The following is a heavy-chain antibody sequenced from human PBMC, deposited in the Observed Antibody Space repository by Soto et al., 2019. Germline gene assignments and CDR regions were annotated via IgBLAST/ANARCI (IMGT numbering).Heavy chain of an antibody. D-gene: IGHD2-21*02. CDR2: ISSSGSTI. CDR3: GGDSYHNFDY. CDR1: GFTFSNYA. V-gene: IGHV3-48*04. J-gene: IGHJ4*02. Sequence: VQLVESGGGVVQPGRSLRLSCAASGFTFSNYAMNWVRQAPGKGLEWVSYISSSGSTIYYADSVKGRFTISRDNAKNSLYLQMNSLRAEDTAVYYCGGDSYHNFDYWGQGTLVTVSS.